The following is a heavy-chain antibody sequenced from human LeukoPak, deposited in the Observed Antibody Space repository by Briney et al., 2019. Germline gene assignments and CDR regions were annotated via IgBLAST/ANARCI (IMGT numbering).Heavy chain of an antibody. CDR3: ARMEDIVVVPAAIEGINDY. D-gene: IGHD2-2*01. CDR2: INPNSGGT. J-gene: IGHJ4*02. V-gene: IGHV1-2*02. Sequence: GASVKVSCKASGYTFTGYYMHWVRQAPGQGLEWMGWINPNSGGTNYAQKFQGRVTMTRDTSISTAYMELSRLRSDDTAVYYCARMEDIVVVPAAIEGINDYWGQGTLVTVSS. CDR1: GYTFTGYY.